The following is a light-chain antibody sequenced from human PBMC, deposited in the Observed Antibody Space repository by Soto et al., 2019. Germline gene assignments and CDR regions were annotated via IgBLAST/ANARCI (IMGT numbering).Light chain of an antibody. CDR3: QQYNSYSPALT. CDR1: QSISSW. CDR2: DAS. J-gene: IGKJ4*01. Sequence: DIQMTQSPSTLSASVGDRVTITCRASQSISSWLAWYQQKPGKAPKLLIYDASRLESGVPSRFSGSGSGTEFTLTISSLQPDEFATYYCQQYNSYSPALTFGGGTKVEIK. V-gene: IGKV1-5*01.